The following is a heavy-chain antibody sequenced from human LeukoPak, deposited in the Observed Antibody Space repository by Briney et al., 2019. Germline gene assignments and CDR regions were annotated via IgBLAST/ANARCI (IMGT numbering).Heavy chain of an antibody. CDR2: IIPILGIA. V-gene: IGHV1-69*04. CDR3: ARDLTLTGTLGY. Sequence: ASVKVSCKASGGTFSSYSISWVRQAPGQGLEWMGRIIPILGIANYAQKFQGRVTITADKSTSTAYMELSSLRSEDTAAYYCARDLTLTGTLGYWGQGTLVTVSS. J-gene: IGHJ4*02. D-gene: IGHD1-1*01. CDR1: GGTFSSYS.